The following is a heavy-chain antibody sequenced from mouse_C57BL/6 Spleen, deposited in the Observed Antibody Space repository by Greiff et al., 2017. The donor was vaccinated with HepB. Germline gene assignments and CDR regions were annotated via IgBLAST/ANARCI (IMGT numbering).Heavy chain of an antibody. D-gene: IGHD3-3*01. CDR1: CYTFTSYW. Sequence: QVQLKQPGAELVRPGTSVKLSCKASCYTFTSYWMHWVKQRPGQGLEWIGVIDPSDSYTNYNQKFKGKATLTVDTSSSTAYMQLSSLTSEDSAVYYCASRGSQFYYFDYWGQGTTLTVSS. V-gene: IGHV1-59*01. CDR2: IDPSDSYT. J-gene: IGHJ2*01. CDR3: ASRGSQFYYFDY.